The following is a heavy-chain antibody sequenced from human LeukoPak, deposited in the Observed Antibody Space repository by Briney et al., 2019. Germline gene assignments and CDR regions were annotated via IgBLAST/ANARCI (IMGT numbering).Heavy chain of an antibody. CDR2: IYHSGST. CDR1: GGSFSGYY. D-gene: IGHD3-10*01. CDR3: ARHQTKNIVLRWFGGLDY. V-gene: IGHV4-34*01. Sequence: PSETLSLTCAVYGGSFSGYYWSWVRQPPGKGLEWIGEIYHSGSTNYNPSLKSRVTISVDKSKNQFSLRLNSVTAADTAVYYCARHQTKNIVLRWFGGLDYWSQGTLVTVSS. J-gene: IGHJ4*02.